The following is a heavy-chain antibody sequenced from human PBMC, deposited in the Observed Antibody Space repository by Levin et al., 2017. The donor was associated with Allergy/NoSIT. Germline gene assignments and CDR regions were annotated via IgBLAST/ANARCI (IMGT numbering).Heavy chain of an antibody. J-gene: IGHJ4*02. V-gene: IGHV4-61*01. CDR3: ASPGQYRFDS. D-gene: IGHD2-2*01. CDR2: VHDFGST. CDR1: GGSVSSGSNY. Sequence: SQTLSLTCTVSGGSVSSGSNYWSWIRQPPGKGLEWIGYVHDFGSTNYNPSLKSRVTISIDRSTSQFSLKLRSVTAADTAVYYCASPGQYRFDSWGQGTLVIVAS.